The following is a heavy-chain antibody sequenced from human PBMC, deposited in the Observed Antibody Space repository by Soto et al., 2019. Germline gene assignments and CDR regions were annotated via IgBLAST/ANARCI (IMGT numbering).Heavy chain of an antibody. CDR3: TTEKGGVRFLEWY. CDR2: IKSKTDGGTT. J-gene: IGHJ4*02. CDR1: GFTFSNAW. Sequence: GGSLRLSCAASGFTFSNAWMSWVRQAPGKGLEWVGRIKSKTDGGTTDYAAPVKGRFTISRDDSKNTLYLQMNSLKTEDTAVYCCTTEKGGVRFLEWYWGQGTLVTVSS. V-gene: IGHV3-15*01. D-gene: IGHD3-3*01.